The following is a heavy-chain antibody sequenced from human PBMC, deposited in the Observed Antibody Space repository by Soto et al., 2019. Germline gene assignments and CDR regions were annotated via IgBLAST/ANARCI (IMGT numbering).Heavy chain of an antibody. CDR2: IYYSGST. Sequence: QLQLQESVPGLVKPSETLSLTCTVSGGSISSSSYYWGWIRQPPGKGLEWIGSIYYSGSTYYNPSLKSRVTISVDTSKNQFSLKLSSVTAADTAVYYCARHPYSSSCLDYWGQGTLVTVSS. D-gene: IGHD6-13*01. CDR1: GGSISSSSYY. CDR3: ARHPYSSSCLDY. V-gene: IGHV4-39*01. J-gene: IGHJ4*02.